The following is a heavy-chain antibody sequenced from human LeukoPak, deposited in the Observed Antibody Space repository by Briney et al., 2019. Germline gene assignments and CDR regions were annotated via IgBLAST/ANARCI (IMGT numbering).Heavy chain of an antibody. CDR2: INHSGST. J-gene: IGHJ4*02. CDR1: GGSSSGYY. D-gene: IGHD4-17*01. V-gene: IGHV4-34*01. Sequence: PSETLSLTCAVYGGSSSGYYWSWIRQPPGKGLEWIGEINHSGSTNYNPSLKSRVTISVDTSKNQFSLKLSSVTAADTAVYYCASNGDYGPYFDYWGQGTLVTVSS. CDR3: ASNGDYGPYFDY.